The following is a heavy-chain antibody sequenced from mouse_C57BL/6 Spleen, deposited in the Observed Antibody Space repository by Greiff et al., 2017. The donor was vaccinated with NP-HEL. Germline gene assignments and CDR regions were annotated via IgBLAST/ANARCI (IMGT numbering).Heavy chain of an antibody. CDR3: ARIYYGSSWYFDV. Sequence: VQLQQSGAELMKPGASVKLSCKATGYTFTGYWIEWVKQRPGHGLEWIGEILPGSGRTNYNEKLKGKATFTADTSSNTAYMQLSSLTTEDSAIYYCARIYYGSSWYFDVWGTGTTVTVSS. D-gene: IGHD1-1*01. J-gene: IGHJ1*03. CDR2: ILPGSGRT. V-gene: IGHV1-9*01. CDR1: GYTFTGYW.